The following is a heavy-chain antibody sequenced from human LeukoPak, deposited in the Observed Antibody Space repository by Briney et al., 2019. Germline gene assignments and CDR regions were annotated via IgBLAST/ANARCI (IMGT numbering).Heavy chain of an antibody. D-gene: IGHD6-19*01. Sequence: GGSLRLSCAASGFTVSSSYMSWVRQAPGKGLEWVSYITGGSTTKNYADSVKGRFTISRDNAKNSLYLQMNSLRAEDTAIYYCARDGDIAVATAPYYFDYWGQGILVTVSS. CDR3: ARDGDIAVATAPYYFDY. V-gene: IGHV3-48*04. CDR2: ITGGSTTK. J-gene: IGHJ4*02. CDR1: GFTVSSSY.